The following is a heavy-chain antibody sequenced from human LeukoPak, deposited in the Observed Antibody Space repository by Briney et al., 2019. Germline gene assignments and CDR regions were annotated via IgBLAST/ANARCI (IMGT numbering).Heavy chain of an antibody. V-gene: IGHV4-4*07. CDR1: GDSSSTFH. J-gene: IGHJ3*02. CDR2: IYISGST. CDR3: ASRKRDNNDYLDAFDI. Sequence: PSETLSLTCTVSGDSSSTFHWSWIRQPAGKGLEWIGRIYISGSTNYNPSLKSRVTMSLDTSKRQISLRLRSVTAADTAVYCCASRKRDNNDYLDAFDIWGQGTVVSVSS. D-gene: IGHD3-16*01.